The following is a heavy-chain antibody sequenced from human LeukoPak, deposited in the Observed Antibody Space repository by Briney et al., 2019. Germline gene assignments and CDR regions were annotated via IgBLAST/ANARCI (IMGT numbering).Heavy chain of an antibody. Sequence: GASVKVSCKASGYTFTIYYIHWVRQAPGQGLEWMGLINPSGGSTNYAQKFQGRVTMTRDTSTSTVYMELSSLRSEDTAVYYCARDYLKVVVAGTAPSAGHMDYWGQGILVTVSS. D-gene: IGHD2-15*01. J-gene: IGHJ4*02. V-gene: IGHV1-46*01. CDR3: ARDYLKVVVAGTAPSAGHMDY. CDR2: INPSGGST. CDR1: GYTFTIYY.